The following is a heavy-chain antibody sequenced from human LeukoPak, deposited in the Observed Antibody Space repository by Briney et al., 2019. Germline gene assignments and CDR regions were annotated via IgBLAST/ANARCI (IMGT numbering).Heavy chain of an antibody. V-gene: IGHV1-2*02. Sequence: ASVKVSCKTSGYTFTDYYFHWVRQAPGQGLEWMGWINPNTGGRGYAQKFQGRVTMTRDTSISAAYMELSSLRSDDTAVYYCARGALGYGADPFDIWGQGTMVTVSS. CDR1: GYTFTDYY. CDR2: INPNTGGR. CDR3: ARGALGYGADPFDI. D-gene: IGHD4-17*01. J-gene: IGHJ3*02.